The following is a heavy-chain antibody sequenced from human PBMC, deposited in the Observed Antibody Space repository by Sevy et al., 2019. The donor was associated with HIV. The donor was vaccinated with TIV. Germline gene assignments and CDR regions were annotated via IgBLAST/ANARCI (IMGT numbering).Heavy chain of an antibody. CDR3: ARGGYSYGFFYGMDV. D-gene: IGHD5-18*01. J-gene: IGHJ6*02. Sequence: SETLSLTCTVSGGSISSSSYYWGWIRQPPGKGLEWIGGIYYSGSTYYNPSLKSRVTISVCTSKNQFSLKLSSVTAADSAVYYCARGGYSYGFFYGMDVWGQGTTVTVSS. V-gene: IGHV4-39*01. CDR1: GGSISSSSYY. CDR2: IYYSGST.